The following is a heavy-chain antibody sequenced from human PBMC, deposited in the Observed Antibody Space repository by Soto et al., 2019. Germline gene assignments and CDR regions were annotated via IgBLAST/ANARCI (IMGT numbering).Heavy chain of an antibody. V-gene: IGHV1-69*13. J-gene: IGHJ6*02. CDR1: GGTFSSYA. CDR2: IIPIFGTA. D-gene: IGHD6-19*01. CDR3: ARVSIAVAGTNYYYYGMDV. Sequence: GASVKVSRKASGGTFSSYAISWVRQAPGQGLEWMGGIIPIFGTANYAQKFQGRVTITADESTSTAYMELSSLRSEDTAVYYCARVSIAVAGTNYYYYGMDVWGQGTTVTVSS.